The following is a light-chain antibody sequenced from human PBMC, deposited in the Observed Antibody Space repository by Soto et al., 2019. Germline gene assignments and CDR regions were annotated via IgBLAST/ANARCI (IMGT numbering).Light chain of an antibody. CDR3: QQYGSSPFWT. CDR2: GAS. J-gene: IGKJ1*01. V-gene: IGKV3-20*01. CDR1: QSVTSNS. Sequence: EIVLTQSPGTLSLSPGEIATLSFSASQSVTSNSLAWYQQKPGQAPRLLIYGASSRATGIPDRFSGSGSGTDFTLTISRLEPEDFAVYYCQQYGSSPFWTFGQGTKVDIK.